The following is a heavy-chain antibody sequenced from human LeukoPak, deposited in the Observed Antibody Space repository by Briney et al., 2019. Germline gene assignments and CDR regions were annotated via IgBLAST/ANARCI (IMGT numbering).Heavy chain of an antibody. J-gene: IGHJ4*02. V-gene: IGHV3-30*04. CDR2: ISYDGSNK. CDR3: ARDLRRVGIGYFDY. Sequence: GRSLRLSCAASGFTFSSYAMHWVRQAPGKGLEWVAVISYDGSNKYYADSAKGRFTISRDNSKNTLYLQMNSLRAEDTAVYYCARDLRRVGIGYFDYWGQGTLVTVSS. CDR1: GFTFSSYA. D-gene: IGHD1-26*01.